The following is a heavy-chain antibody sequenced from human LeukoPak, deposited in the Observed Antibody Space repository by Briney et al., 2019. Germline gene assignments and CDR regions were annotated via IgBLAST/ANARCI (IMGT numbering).Heavy chain of an antibody. CDR3: ARDGSWLYLDY. V-gene: IGHV7-4-1*02. CDR1: GYTFTSYA. CDR2: INTNTGNP. Sequence: ASVKVSCKASGYTFTSYAMNWVRQAPEQGLEWMGWINTNTGNPTYAQGFTGRFVFSLDTSVSTAYLQTSSLKAEDTAVYYCARDGSWLYLDYWGQGTLVTVSS. J-gene: IGHJ4*02. D-gene: IGHD6-19*01.